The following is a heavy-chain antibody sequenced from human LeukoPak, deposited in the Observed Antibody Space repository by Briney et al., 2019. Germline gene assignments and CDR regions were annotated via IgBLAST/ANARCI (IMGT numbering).Heavy chain of an antibody. CDR1: GYTFTGYY. CDR2: INPNSGGT. D-gene: IGHD3-9*01. Sequence: ASVKVSCKASGYTFTGYYMHWVRQAPGQGLEWMGRINPNSGGTNYAQKFQGRVTMTSDTSISTAYMELSRLRSDDTAVYYCARELRVLRYFDWSYGDYWGQGTLVTVSS. CDR3: ARELRVLRYFDWSYGDY. V-gene: IGHV1-2*06. J-gene: IGHJ4*02.